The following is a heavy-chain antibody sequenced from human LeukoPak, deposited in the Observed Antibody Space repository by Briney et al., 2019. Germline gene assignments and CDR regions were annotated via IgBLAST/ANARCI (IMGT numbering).Heavy chain of an antibody. CDR2: ISAYNGNT. CDR3: ARFEDGGPYWYFDL. CDR1: GYTFTSYG. V-gene: IGHV1-18*01. Sequence: ASVKVSCKASGYTFTSYGISLVRQAPGQGLEWMGWISAYNGNTNYAQKLQGRVTMTTDTSTSTAYMELRSLRSDDTAVYYRARFEDGGPYWYFDLWGRGTLVTVSS. D-gene: IGHD4-23*01. J-gene: IGHJ2*01.